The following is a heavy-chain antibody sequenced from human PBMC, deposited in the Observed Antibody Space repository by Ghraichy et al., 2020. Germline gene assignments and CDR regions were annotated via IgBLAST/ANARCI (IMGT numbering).Heavy chain of an antibody. CDR3: ANLILAYCGGDCYWGGKAEGQLDY. V-gene: IGHV3-23*01. CDR2: ISGSGGST. J-gene: IGHJ4*02. D-gene: IGHD2-21*02. Sequence: GGSLRLSCAASGFTFSSYAMSWVRQAPGKGLEWVSAISGSGGSTYYADSVKGRFTISRDNSKNTLYLQMNSLRAEDTAVYYCANLILAYCGGDCYWGGKAEGQLDYWGQGTLVTVSS. CDR1: GFTFSSYA.